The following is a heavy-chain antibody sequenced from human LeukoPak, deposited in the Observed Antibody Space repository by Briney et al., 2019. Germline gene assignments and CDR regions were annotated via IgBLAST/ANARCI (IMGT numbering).Heavy chain of an antibody. J-gene: IGHJ4*02. V-gene: IGHV3-7*01. CDR3: VRDSRTYGYF. D-gene: IGHD3-10*01. CDR1: GFSFSNFW. Sequence: GGSLRLSCAASGFSFSNFWMAWVRQRPGEGLEWVANMKPDASHISYVDSVEGRFTISRDNAKNSLYLQMDSLRAEDTAVYYCVRDSRTYGYFWGRGALVTVSS. CDR2: MKPDASHI.